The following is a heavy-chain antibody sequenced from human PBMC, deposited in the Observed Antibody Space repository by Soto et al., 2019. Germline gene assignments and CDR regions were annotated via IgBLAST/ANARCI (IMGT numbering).Heavy chain of an antibody. CDR1: GFTFSDFW. Sequence: GGSLRLSCAASGFTFSDFWMTWVRQAPGKGLEWVASIKQDGGQKIYVDSVKGRFTVSRDNAKKLVSLEMNTLRAEDTAVYYCARTLHALSLAEAGDFWGQGTLVTVS. J-gene: IGHJ4*02. CDR3: ARTLHALSLAEAGDF. D-gene: IGHD6-13*01. CDR2: IKQDGGQK. V-gene: IGHV3-7*03.